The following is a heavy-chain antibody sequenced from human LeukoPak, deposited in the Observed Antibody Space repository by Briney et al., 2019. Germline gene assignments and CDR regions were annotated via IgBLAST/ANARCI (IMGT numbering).Heavy chain of an antibody. J-gene: IGHJ4*02. V-gene: IGHV3-48*01. D-gene: IGHD6-6*01. CDR1: GFTFSSYS. CDR3: ARADSNIAARRIGFDY. CDR2: ISSSSSTI. Sequence: GGSLRLSCAASGFTFSSYSMNWVRQAPGKGREWGSYISSSSSTIYYADSVKGRFTISRDNAKNSLYLQMNSLRAGDTALYYCARADSNIAARRIGFDYWGQGTLVTVSS.